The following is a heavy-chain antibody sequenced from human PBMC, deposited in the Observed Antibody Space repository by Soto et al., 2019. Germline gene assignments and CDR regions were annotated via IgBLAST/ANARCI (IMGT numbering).Heavy chain of an antibody. CDR3: ARDRRIGVYGYYYGMDV. V-gene: IGHV3-48*03. Sequence: EVQLVESGGGLVQPGGSLRLSCAASGFTFSSYEMNWVRQAPGKGLEWVSYISGSGNTIYYADSVKGRFTISRDNAKNSLYLQMNSLSAEDTAVYYCARDRRIGVYGYYYGMDVWGQGTTVTVSS. D-gene: IGHD4-17*01. CDR1: GFTFSSYE. CDR2: ISGSGNTI. J-gene: IGHJ6*02.